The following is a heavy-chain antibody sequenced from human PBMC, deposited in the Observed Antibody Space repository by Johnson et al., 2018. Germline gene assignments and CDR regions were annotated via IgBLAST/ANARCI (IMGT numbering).Heavy chain of an antibody. CDR2: ISWNSGSI. D-gene: IGHD4-23*01. CDR1: GFTFDDYA. CDR3: AKALHDDGGKGGAFDS. V-gene: IGHV3-9*01. Sequence: EVQLVESGGGLVQPGRSLRLSCAASGFTFDDYAMHWVRQAPGKGLEWVSGISWNSGSIGYADSVKGRFTISRDNAKDSLYLQMNSLRAEDTALYYCAKALHDDGGKGGAFDSWGQGTRVTVAS. J-gene: IGHJ3*02.